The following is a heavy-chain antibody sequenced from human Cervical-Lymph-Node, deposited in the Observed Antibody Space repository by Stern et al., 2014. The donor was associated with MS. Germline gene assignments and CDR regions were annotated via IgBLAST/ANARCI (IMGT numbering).Heavy chain of an antibody. D-gene: IGHD2-21*01. V-gene: IGHV5-51*03. CDR2: IYPGDSDI. CDR3: ARWSVACDY. J-gene: IGHJ4*02. CDR1: GYNFSNYW. Sequence: VQLVESGAELKKSGESLKISCKTSGYNFSNYWVAWVRQVSGKGLEWIGIIYPGDSDIRYSPSFQGHVTMSVDKSTTTAYLQWKSLKASDTAVYYCARWSVACDYWGQGALITVSS.